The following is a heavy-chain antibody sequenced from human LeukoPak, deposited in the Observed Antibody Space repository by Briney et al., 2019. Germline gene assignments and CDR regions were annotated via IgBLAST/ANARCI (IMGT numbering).Heavy chain of an antibody. CDR3: ATDSRARSNRLYDILTGYYNVRLDY. D-gene: IGHD3-9*01. J-gene: IGHJ4*02. CDR1: GYTLTELS. CDR2: FDPEDGET. Sequence: ASVKVSCKVSGYTLTELSMHWVRQAPGKGLEWMGGFDPEDGETIYAQKFQGGVTMTEDTSTDTAYMELSSLRSEDTAVYYCATDSRARSNRLYDILTGYYNVRLDYWGQGTLVTVSS. V-gene: IGHV1-24*01.